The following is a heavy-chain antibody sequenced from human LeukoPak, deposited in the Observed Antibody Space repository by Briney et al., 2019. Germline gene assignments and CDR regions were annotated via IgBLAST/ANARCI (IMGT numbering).Heavy chain of an antibody. V-gene: IGHV1-69*01. Sequence: SVKVSCKASGGTFKNYAFSWVRQAPGQGLEWVGGIIAIFGTTTYTQQFQGRVTITAEESTSTVYMELSSLRSDDTSVYYCARSYLVFNWLDPWGQGTLVTVSS. CDR1: GGTFKNYA. D-gene: IGHD2-8*01. CDR2: IIAIFGTT. J-gene: IGHJ5*02. CDR3: ARSYLVFNWLDP.